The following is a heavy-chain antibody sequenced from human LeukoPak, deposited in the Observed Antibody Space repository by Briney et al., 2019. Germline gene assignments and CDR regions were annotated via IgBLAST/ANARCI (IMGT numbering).Heavy chain of an antibody. V-gene: IGHV1-46*01. J-gene: IGHJ4*02. CDR1: GGTFSSYA. CDR3: ARGGSLAVAPHQYYFDY. D-gene: IGHD6-19*01. Sequence: ASVNVSCTASGGTFSSYAISWVRQAPGQGLEWMGIINPSGGSTTYAQNFQGRVTMTRDTSTSAVYMEVSSLRSEDTAVYYCARGGSLAVAPHQYYFDYWGQGTLVTVSS. CDR2: INPSGGST.